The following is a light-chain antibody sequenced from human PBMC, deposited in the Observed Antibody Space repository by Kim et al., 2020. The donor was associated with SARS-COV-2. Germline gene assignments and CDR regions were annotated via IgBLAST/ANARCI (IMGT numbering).Light chain of an antibody. J-gene: IGLJ2*01. CDR3: AAWDAFLNAVV. V-gene: IGLV1-36*01. Sequence: QRVPISCSGSRSNIGNNAVSWYQHVPGKAPKLLIYYDDLVPSGGSDRFSGSKSGTSASLAISGLQSDDEGHYYCAAWDAFLNAVVFGGGTQLTVL. CDR2: YDD. CDR1: RSNIGNNA.